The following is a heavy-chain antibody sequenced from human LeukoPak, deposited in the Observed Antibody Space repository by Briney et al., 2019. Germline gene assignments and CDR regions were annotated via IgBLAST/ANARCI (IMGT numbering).Heavy chain of an antibody. J-gene: IGHJ4*02. CDR3: ARVVPADPDYFDY. V-gene: IGHV1-2*02. D-gene: IGHD2-2*01. Sequence: ASVKVSCKASGYTFTGYHMHWVRQAPGQGLEWMGWINPNSGGTNYAQKFQGRVTMTRDTSISTAYMELSRLRSDDTAVYYCARVVPADPDYFDYWGQGTLVTVSS. CDR1: GYTFTGYH. CDR2: INPNSGGT.